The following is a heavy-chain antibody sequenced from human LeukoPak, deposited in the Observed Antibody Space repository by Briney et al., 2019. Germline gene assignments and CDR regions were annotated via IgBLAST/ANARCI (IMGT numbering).Heavy chain of an antibody. CDR3: ARVSFHSGGPGP. Sequence: SQTLSLTCTVSGGSISSGGYYWSWIRQHPGKGLEWIGYIYYSGSTHYNPSLKSRVTISADTSTNQFSLNLSSVTAADTAVYYCARVSFHSGGPGPWGQGTLVTVSS. CDR2: IYYSGST. CDR1: GGSISSGGYY. J-gene: IGHJ5*02. V-gene: IGHV4-31*03. D-gene: IGHD2-15*01.